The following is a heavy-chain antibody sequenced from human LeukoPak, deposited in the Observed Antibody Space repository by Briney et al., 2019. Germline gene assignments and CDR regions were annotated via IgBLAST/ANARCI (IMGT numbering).Heavy chain of an antibody. CDR1: GFTFDDYA. V-gene: IGHV3-9*01. J-gene: IGHJ3*02. CDR2: ISWNSGSI. D-gene: IGHD6-19*01. Sequence: SLRLSCAASGFTFDDYAMHWVRQAPGKGLEWVSGISWNSGSIGYADSVKGRVTISRDNAKNSLYLQMNSLRAEDTALYYCAKDDSSGWSYGAFDIWGQGTMVTVSS. CDR3: AKDDSSGWSYGAFDI.